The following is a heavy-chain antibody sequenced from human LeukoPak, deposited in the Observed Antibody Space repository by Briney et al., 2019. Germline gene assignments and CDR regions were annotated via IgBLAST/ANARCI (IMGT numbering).Heavy chain of an antibody. J-gene: IGHJ6*04. CDR3: AELGITMIGGV. CDR2: ISWNSGSI. CDR1: GFTFSSYG. D-gene: IGHD3-10*02. Sequence: GGSLRLSCAASGFTFSSYGMSWVRQAPGKGLEWVSGISWNSGSIGYADSVKGRFTISRDNAKNSLYLQMNSLRAEDTALYYCAELGITMIGGVWGKGTTVTISS. V-gene: IGHV3-9*01.